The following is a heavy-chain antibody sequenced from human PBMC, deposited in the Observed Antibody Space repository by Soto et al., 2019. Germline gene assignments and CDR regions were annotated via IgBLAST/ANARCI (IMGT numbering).Heavy chain of an antibody. D-gene: IGHD3-22*01. V-gene: IGHV2-5*02. CDR2: IYWDDDK. J-gene: IGHJ4*02. CDR1: GFSLSTSGVG. Sequence: QITLKESGPTLVKPTQTLTLTCTFSGFSLSTSGVGVGWIRQPPGKALEWLALIYWDDDKRYSPSLESRLTITKDDSKNPVVLTMTNMDPVDTAPYSCAHSPGRDSSFDYWGQGTLVTVSS. CDR3: AHSPGRDSSFDY.